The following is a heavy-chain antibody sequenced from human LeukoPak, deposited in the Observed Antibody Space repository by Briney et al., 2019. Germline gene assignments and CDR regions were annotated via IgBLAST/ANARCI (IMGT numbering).Heavy chain of an antibody. CDR2: ISGSGGST. Sequence: GRSLRLSCAASRFTFSSYSMSWVRHAPGKGLESVSAISGSGGSTYYADSVKGRFTISRDNSKNTLYLPMNSLRAQHTAVYYSAQHHDSISSHTDDAFDIWGPGTMVTVSS. D-gene: IGHD3-22*01. CDR1: RFTFSSYS. CDR3: AQHHDSISSHTDDAFDI. V-gene: IGHV3-23*01. J-gene: IGHJ3*02.